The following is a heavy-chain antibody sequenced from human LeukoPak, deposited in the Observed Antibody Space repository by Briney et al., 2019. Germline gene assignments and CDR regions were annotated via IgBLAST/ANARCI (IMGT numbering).Heavy chain of an antibody. CDR2: IYYSGST. J-gene: IGHJ5*02. CDR3: ARLLPAGHIVVVTVGYWFDP. V-gene: IGHV4-39*01. D-gene: IGHD2-21*02. CDR1: GGSISSSSYY. Sequence: SETLSLTCTVSGGSISSSSYYWGWIRQPPGKGLEWIGSIYYSGSTYYNPSLKSRVTISVDTSKNQFSLKLSSVTAADTAAYYCARLLPAGHIVVVTVGYWFDPWGQGTLVTVSS.